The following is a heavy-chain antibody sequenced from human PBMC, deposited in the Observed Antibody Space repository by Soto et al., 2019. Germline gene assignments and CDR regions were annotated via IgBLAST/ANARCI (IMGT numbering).Heavy chain of an antibody. CDR2: ISVSGGST. Sequence: EVQLLESGGGLVQPGGSLRLSCAASGFTFSSYAMSWVRQAPGKGLEWVSGISVSGGSTYYAGSVKGRFTISRDNSKSTLYLQMNSLRAEDTAVYYCAKIFRYADPEYWGQGALVTVSS. CDR3: AKIFRYADPEY. D-gene: IGHD2-8*01. V-gene: IGHV3-23*01. CDR1: GFTFSSYA. J-gene: IGHJ4*02.